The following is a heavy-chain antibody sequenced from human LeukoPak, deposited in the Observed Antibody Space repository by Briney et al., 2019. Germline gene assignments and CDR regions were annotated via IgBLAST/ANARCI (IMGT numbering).Heavy chain of an antibody. Sequence: GGSLRLSCAASGFSFSTFGMNWVRQAPGKGLEWVSSISSNSAYTYYADSLKGRFTISRDNAKNSLYLQINSLRAEDTAVYYCARDGGSGSYSFYMDVWGKGTTVTISS. D-gene: IGHD3-10*01. CDR1: GFSFSTFG. CDR2: ISSNSAYT. J-gene: IGHJ6*03. V-gene: IGHV3-21*01. CDR3: ARDGGSGSYSFYMDV.